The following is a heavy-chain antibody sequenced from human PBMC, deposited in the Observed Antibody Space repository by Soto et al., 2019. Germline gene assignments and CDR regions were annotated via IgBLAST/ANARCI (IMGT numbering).Heavy chain of an antibody. J-gene: IGHJ6*03. CDR3: ARLYGDYYYYYYMDV. CDR1: GGSISSYY. D-gene: IGHD4-17*01. Sequence: SATLSLTCTVSGGSISSYYWSWIRQPPGKGLEWIGYIYYSGSTNYNPSLKSRVTISVDTSKNQFSLKLSSVTAADTAVYYCARLYGDYYYYYYMDVWGKGTTVTVSS. CDR2: IYYSGST. V-gene: IGHV4-59*08.